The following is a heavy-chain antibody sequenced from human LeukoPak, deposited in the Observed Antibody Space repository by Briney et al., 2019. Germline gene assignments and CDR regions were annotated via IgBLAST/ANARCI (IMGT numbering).Heavy chain of an antibody. CDR2: ISAYNGNT. J-gene: IGHJ5*02. Sequence: GSSVKVSCKASGGTFSSYAISWVRQAPGQGLEWMGWISAYNGNTNYAQKLQGRVTMTTDTSTSTAYMELRSLRSDDTAVYYCAREYSNYEAGWFDPWGQGTLVTVSS. V-gene: IGHV1-18*01. CDR3: AREYSNYEAGWFDP. D-gene: IGHD4-11*01. CDR1: GGTFSSYA.